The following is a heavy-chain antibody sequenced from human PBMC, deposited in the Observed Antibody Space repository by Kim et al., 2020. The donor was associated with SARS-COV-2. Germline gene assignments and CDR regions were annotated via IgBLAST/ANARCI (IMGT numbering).Heavy chain of an antibody. V-gene: IGHV3-21*01. Sequence: GGSLRLSCAASGFTFSSYSMNWVRQAPGKGLEWVSSISSSSSYIYYADSVKGRFTISRDNAKNSLYLQMNSLRAEDTAVYYCARGGSGSNYYYGMDVWGQGTTVTVSS. CDR1: GFTFSSYS. CDR3: ARGGSGSNYYYGMDV. CDR2: ISSSSSYI. J-gene: IGHJ6*02. D-gene: IGHD1-26*01.